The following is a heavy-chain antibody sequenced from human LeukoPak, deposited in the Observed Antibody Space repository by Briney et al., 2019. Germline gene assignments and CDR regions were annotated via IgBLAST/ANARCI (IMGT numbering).Heavy chain of an antibody. CDR2: IYYSGST. V-gene: IGHV4-39*07. Sequence: SETLSLTCTVSGASISSSTDYWGWIRQPPGKGLEWIANIYYSGSTYYNPSLKSRVTISVDTSKNQFSLKLSSVTAADTAVYYCARGTPYSSSWYYYYYYMDVWGKGTTVTVSS. CDR1: GASISSSTDY. D-gene: IGHD6-13*01. J-gene: IGHJ6*03. CDR3: ARGTPYSSSWYYYYYYMDV.